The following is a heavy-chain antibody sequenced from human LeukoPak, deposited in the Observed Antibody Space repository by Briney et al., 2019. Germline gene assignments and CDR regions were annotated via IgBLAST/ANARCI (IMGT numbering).Heavy chain of an antibody. Sequence: GGSLRLSCAASGFTFSNYGMSWVRQAPGKGLEWVSAISGSGSSSYYADSVKGRLTISRDNSKNTLYLQINSLRAEDTAIYYCAKDQRTISTFDYWGQGTLVTVSS. D-gene: IGHD3-3*01. J-gene: IGHJ4*02. V-gene: IGHV3-23*01. CDR1: GFTFSNYG. CDR2: ISGSGSSS. CDR3: AKDQRTISTFDY.